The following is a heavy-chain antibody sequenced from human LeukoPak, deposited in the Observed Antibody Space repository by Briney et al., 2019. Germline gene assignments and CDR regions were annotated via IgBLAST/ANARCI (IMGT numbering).Heavy chain of an antibody. V-gene: IGHV3-9*01. CDR1: GFTFDDYA. J-gene: IGHJ4*02. D-gene: IGHD6-13*01. CDR3: AKDEGPYSSSQLDY. CDR2: ISWNSGSI. Sequence: SLRLSCAASGFTFDDYAMHWVRQAPGKGLEWVSGISWNSGSIGYADSVKGRFTISRDNAKNSLYLQMNSLRAEDTALYYCAKDEGPYSSSQLDYWGQGTLVTVSS.